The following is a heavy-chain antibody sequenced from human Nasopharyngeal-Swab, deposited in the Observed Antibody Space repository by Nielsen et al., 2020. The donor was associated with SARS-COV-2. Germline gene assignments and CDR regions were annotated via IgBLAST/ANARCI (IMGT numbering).Heavy chain of an antibody. CDR1: GFSFSGYS. Sequence: GESLKISCEASGFSFSGYSMNWVRQAPGKGLEWLSYMSSNSRAIFYADSVKGRFTISRDNTKNFLYLDMNSLRVEDTAVYYCARDRWAAAANIFLDSWGQGTPVTVSS. CDR3: ARDRWAAAANIFLDS. D-gene: IGHD6-13*01. J-gene: IGHJ4*02. CDR2: MSSNSRAI. V-gene: IGHV3-48*04.